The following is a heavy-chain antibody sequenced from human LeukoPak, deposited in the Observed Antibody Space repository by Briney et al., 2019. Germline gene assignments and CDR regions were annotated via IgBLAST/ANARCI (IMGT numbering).Heavy chain of an antibody. CDR1: GFTLSCNY. V-gene: IGHV3-23*01. Sequence: QSGGFLRLSCAASGFTLSCNYMSWVRQAPGKGLEWGSAISGSGGSTYYADSVKGRFTISRDNSKNTLYLQMNSLRAEDTAVYYCANGLWFGVGTADVWGKGTTVTISS. CDR2: ISGSGGST. CDR3: ANGLWFGVGTADV. J-gene: IGHJ6*04. D-gene: IGHD3-10*01.